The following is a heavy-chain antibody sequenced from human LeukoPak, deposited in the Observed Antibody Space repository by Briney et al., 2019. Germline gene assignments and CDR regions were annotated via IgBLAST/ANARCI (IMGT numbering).Heavy chain of an antibody. V-gene: IGHV1-69*04. Sequence: GASVKVSFKASGGTFISYAISWVRQAPRQGLEWMGRIIPILGIANYAQNFQGRVTITADKSTSTAYMELSSLRSEDTAVYYCASTDAPNYYDSSGYYDYYWGQGTLVTVSS. CDR3: ASTDAPNYYDSSGYYDYY. D-gene: IGHD3-22*01. J-gene: IGHJ4*02. CDR2: IIPILGIA. CDR1: GGTFISYA.